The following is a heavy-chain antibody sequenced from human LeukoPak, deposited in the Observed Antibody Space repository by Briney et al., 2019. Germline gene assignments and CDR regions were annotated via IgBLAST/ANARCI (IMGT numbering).Heavy chain of an antibody. CDR2: ISGNGVST. D-gene: IGHD3-10*01. CDR3: AKAVVRGVIPEDY. Sequence: GGSLRLSCAASGFTFSGYAMTWVRQAPGKGPEWVSAISGNGVSTYYADSVKGRFTISRDNSKNTVYLQMNSLRAEDTAVYYCAKAVVRGVIPEDYWGQGTLVTVSS. J-gene: IGHJ4*02. V-gene: IGHV3-23*01. CDR1: GFTFSGYA.